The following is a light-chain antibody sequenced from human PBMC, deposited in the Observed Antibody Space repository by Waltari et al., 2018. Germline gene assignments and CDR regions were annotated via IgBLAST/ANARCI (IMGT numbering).Light chain of an antibody. CDR3: MQSLQTLWT. Sequence: DIVVTQSPLSLPVTPGEPASISLRSRQSLLHRTGNNYLDWYLQKPGQSPQLLIYLGSNRASGVPDRFSGSGSGTDFTLRISRVEAEDVGVYYCMQSLQTLWTFGPGTKVEIK. CDR2: LGS. CDR1: QSLLHRTGNNY. J-gene: IGKJ1*01. V-gene: IGKV2-28*01.